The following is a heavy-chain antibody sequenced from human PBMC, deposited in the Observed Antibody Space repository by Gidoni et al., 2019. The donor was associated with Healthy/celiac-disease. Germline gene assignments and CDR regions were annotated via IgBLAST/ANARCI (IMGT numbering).Heavy chain of an antibody. D-gene: IGHD3-9*01. Sequence: QVQLQESGQGLVKPSETLSRTCTAAGGSISSSSYYWNCIRQPPGKGLEWLGYIYYSGSTNYTPSLKSRVTISVDTSKNQFSLKLSSVTAADTAVYYCARASLAGILTGYWFDPWGHGTLVTVSS. J-gene: IGHJ5*02. CDR2: IYYSGST. CDR1: GGSISSSSYY. V-gene: IGHV4-61*01. CDR3: ARASLAGILTGYWFDP.